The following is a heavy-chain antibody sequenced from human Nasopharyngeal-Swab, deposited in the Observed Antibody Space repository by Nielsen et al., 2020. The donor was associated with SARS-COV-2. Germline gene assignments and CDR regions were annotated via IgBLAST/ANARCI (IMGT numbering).Heavy chain of an antibody. J-gene: IGHJ4*02. D-gene: IGHD2-15*01. CDR3: GRAGYYRIDY. Sequence: GGSLRLSCSASGFTFSSYWMQWVRQAPGKWLEWVARVNSDGSTKNHADSLQGRFSISRDNVKNEVYLQVSGLRGEDTAVYYCGRAGYYRIDYWGQGTLVTVSS. CDR1: GFTFSSYW. V-gene: IGHV3-74*01. CDR2: VNSDGSTK.